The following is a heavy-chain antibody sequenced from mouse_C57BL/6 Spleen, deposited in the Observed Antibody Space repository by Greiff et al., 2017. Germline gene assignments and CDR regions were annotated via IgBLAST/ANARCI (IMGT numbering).Heavy chain of an antibody. D-gene: IGHD2-2*01. CDR3: ARGGLYYGYDGTAWFAY. CDR1: GYAFSSSW. CDR2: IYPGDGDT. Sequence: QVQLQQSGPELVKPGASVKISCKASGYAFSSSWMNWVKQRPGKGLEWIGRIYPGDGDTNYNGKFKGKATLTADKSSSTAYMQLSSLTSEDSAVXFCARGGLYYGYDGTAWFAYWGQGTLVTVSA. V-gene: IGHV1-82*01. J-gene: IGHJ3*01.